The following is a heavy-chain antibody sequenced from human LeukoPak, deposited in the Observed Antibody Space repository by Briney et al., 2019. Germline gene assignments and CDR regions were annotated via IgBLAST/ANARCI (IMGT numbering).Heavy chain of an antibody. CDR1: GFTYSSYS. J-gene: IGHJ4*02. CDR2: ISSSSSYI. Sequence: GGSLRLSCAAPGFTYSSYSMNWVRQAPGKGLEWVSSISSSSSYIYYADSVKGRFTISRDNAKNSLYLQMNSLRAEDTAVYYCARDGMTTVTELWGQGTLVTVSS. D-gene: IGHD4-17*01. V-gene: IGHV3-21*01. CDR3: ARDGMTTVTEL.